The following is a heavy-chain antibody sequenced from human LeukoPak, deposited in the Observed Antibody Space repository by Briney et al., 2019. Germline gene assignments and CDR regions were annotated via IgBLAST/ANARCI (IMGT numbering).Heavy chain of an antibody. V-gene: IGHV3-23*01. Sequence: GGSLRLSCAASGFSISNNGMNWVRQAPGKRLEWVSGIRGSGDVTWYLDSVKGRFTISRDNSKNTLYLQMNSLRAEDTAVYYCAKAFLRGISSSFNDYWGQGILVTVSS. CDR3: AKAFLRGISSSFNDY. J-gene: IGHJ4*02. D-gene: IGHD6-6*01. CDR1: GFSISNNG. CDR2: IRGSGDVT.